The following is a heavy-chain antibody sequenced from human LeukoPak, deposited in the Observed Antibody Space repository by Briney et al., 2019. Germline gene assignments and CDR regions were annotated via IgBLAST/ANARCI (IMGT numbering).Heavy chain of an antibody. J-gene: IGHJ4*02. Sequence: GGSLRLSCAASGYTFSSYWMSWVRQAPGKGLEWVANIKQDGSEKYYVDSVKGRFTISRDNAKNSLYLQMNSLGAEDTAVYYCAREYDFWSGYPLDYWGQGTLVTVSS. CDR3: AREYDFWSGYPLDY. CDR1: GYTFSSYW. V-gene: IGHV3-7*01. D-gene: IGHD3-3*01. CDR2: IKQDGSEK.